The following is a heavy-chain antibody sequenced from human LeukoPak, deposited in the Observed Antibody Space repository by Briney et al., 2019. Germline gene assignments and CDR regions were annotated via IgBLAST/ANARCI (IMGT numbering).Heavy chain of an antibody. CDR1: GGSISSYY. D-gene: IGHD3-10*01. CDR2: IYYSGST. V-gene: IGHV4-59*08. CDR3: ARQSYDYGSGSHLDY. J-gene: IGHJ4*02. Sequence: SETLSLTCTVSGGSISSYYWSWTRQPPGKGLEWIGYIYYSGSTNYNPSLKSRVTISVDTSKNQFSLKLSSVTAADTAVYYCARQSYDYGSGSHLDYWGQGTLVTVSS.